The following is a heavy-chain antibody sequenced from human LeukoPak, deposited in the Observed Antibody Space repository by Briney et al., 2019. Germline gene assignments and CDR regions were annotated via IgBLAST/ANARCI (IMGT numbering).Heavy chain of an antibody. J-gene: IGHJ4*02. V-gene: IGHV1-2*02. CDR2: ISPNSGGT. D-gene: IGHD3-22*01. CDR3: ARVESSGYYHPTATIDY. Sequence: ASVKVSCKASGYTFTGYYMHWVRQAPGQGLEWMGWISPNSGGTNYAQKFQGRVTMTRDTSISTAYMELSRLRSDDTAVYYCARVESSGYYHPTATIDYWGQGTLVTVSS. CDR1: GYTFTGYY.